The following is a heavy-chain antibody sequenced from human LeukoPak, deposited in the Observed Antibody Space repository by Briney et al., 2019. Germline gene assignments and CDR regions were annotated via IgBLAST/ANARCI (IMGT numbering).Heavy chain of an antibody. CDR2: IGGSGGST. Sequence: PGGSLRLSCAASGFTFSSYAMSWVRQAPGKGLEWVSAIGGSGGSTYYADSVKGRFTISRDNAKNSLYLQMNSLRAEDTALYYCAKDRSYGGNYFDYWGQGTLVTVSS. CDR1: GFTFSSYA. D-gene: IGHD4-23*01. J-gene: IGHJ4*02. V-gene: IGHV3-23*01. CDR3: AKDRSYGGNYFDY.